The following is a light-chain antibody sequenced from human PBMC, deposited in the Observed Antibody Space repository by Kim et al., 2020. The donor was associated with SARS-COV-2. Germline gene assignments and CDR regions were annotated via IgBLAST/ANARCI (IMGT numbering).Light chain of an antibody. Sequence: GPPGRTTKIPCAGDKLGDKFTSRYQQKAGQSPVLVLLQDDKRPTGIPERFSGSSSGNTATLTISGTQPMDAADYSCQAWDCDTVIFGGGTKLTVL. J-gene: IGLJ2*01. CDR3: QAWDCDTVI. CDR2: QDD. V-gene: IGLV3-1*01. CDR1: KLGDKF.